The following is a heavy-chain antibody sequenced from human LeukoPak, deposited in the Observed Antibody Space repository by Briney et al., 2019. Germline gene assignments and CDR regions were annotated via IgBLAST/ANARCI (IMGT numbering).Heavy chain of an antibody. CDR1: GYTFTSYG. J-gene: IGHJ4*02. CDR2: INAYNGIT. Sequence: ASVKACCKASGYTFTSYGISCVRRAPGQGLEWRGWINAYNGITNYAQKLQGRVTMTTDTSTRTAYMELRNLRSDYTAVYYCARGGPAARLITFGGVTDYWGQGTLVTVSS. V-gene: IGHV1-18*01. CDR3: ARGGPAARLITFGGVTDY. D-gene: IGHD3-16*01.